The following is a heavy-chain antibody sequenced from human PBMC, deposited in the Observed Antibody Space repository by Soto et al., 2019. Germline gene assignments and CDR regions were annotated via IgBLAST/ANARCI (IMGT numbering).Heavy chain of an antibody. V-gene: IGHV3-23*01. Sequence: GGSLRLSCAASGFTFSSYAMSWVRQAPGKGLEWVSAISGSGGSTYYADSVKGRFTISRDNSKNTLYLQMNSLRAEDTAVYYCAKSPAGSGYLNDYYYWGQGTLVTVSS. J-gene: IGHJ4*02. CDR3: AKSPAGSGYLNDYYY. CDR1: GFTFSSYA. CDR2: ISGSGGST. D-gene: IGHD5-12*01.